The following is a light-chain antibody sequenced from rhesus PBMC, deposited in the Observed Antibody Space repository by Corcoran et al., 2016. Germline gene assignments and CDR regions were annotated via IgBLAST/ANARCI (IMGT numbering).Light chain of an antibody. CDR1: QGIGTY. CDR2: VAS. CDR3: LQYNSFPFT. J-gene: IGKJ2*01. V-gene: IGKV1-43*01. Sequence: DIQMTQSPSSLSASVGDRVTITCRASQGIGTYLNWYHQRPGKAPKRLIYVASSLESGVPSRFSGSGSGTDFTLTISSLQPEDFATYCCLQYNSFPFTFGQGTNVEIK.